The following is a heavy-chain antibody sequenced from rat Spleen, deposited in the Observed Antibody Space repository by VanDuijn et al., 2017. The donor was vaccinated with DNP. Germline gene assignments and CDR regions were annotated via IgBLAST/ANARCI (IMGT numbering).Heavy chain of an antibody. J-gene: IGHJ3*01. D-gene: IGHD3-1*01. CDR3: ASPRALAY. Sequence: EVQLQESGPGLVKPSQSLSLTCSVTGYSITSSYRWNWIRKFPGNKMEWIGYISYSGSTGYNPSLKSKISISRDTSKNQVFLHLSSVTSEDTATYYCASPRALAYWGQGTLVTVSS. CDR2: ISYSGST. CDR1: GYSITSSY. V-gene: IGHV3-1*01.